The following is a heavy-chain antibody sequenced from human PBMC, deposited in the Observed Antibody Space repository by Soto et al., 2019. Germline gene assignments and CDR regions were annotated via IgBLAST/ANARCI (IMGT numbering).Heavy chain of an antibody. Sequence: QVQLQESGPGLVKPSETLSLTCTVSGGSISTYYWSWFRQPPGKGLEWIGWAHYSGRTNYEPSLRSRVTVSVDTSKNQISLNLRSVTPADTAMYYCARGSEITSWYLSYWGQGTLVAVSS. CDR2: AHYSGRT. CDR3: ARGSEITSWYLSY. V-gene: IGHV4-59*01. D-gene: IGHD2-15*01. CDR1: GGSISTYY. J-gene: IGHJ4*02.